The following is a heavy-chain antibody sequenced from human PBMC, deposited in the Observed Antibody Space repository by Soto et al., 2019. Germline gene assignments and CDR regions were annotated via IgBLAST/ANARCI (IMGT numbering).Heavy chain of an antibody. CDR3: SRNGMTVTGTDTYHFNTEV. D-gene: IGHD6-19*01. Sequence: QVQLVQSGAEVKKPGASVKVSCRASGYTFTDYYMHWVRQAPGQGPEWKGRINPNSGDTNYAQKYQGRVTMTRDTSISTAYRELSRLSSDDSAVYCCSRNGMTVTGTDTYHFNTEVWGQGTTVTVSS. J-gene: IGHJ6*02. V-gene: IGHV1-2*06. CDR2: INPNSGDT. CDR1: GYTFTDYY.